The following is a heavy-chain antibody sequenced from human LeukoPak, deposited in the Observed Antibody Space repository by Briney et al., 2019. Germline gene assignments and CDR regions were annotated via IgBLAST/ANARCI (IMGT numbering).Heavy chain of an antibody. D-gene: IGHD3-22*01. CDR2: INPNSGGT. V-gene: IGHV1-2*02. Sequence: GSSVKVSCKASGGTFSSYAISWVRQAPGQGLEWMGWINPNSGGTNYAQKFQGRVTITRDTSISTAYMELSRLRSDDTAVYYCARGGLNYYDSSGYYDYWGQGTLVTVSS. CDR1: GGTFSSYA. CDR3: ARGGLNYYDSSGYYDY. J-gene: IGHJ4*02.